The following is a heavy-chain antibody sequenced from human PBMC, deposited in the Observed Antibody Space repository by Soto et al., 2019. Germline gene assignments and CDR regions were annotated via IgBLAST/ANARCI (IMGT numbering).Heavy chain of an antibody. V-gene: IGHV4-31*03. CDR3: ARGGYYGSGRRNWFDP. D-gene: IGHD3-10*01. J-gene: IGHJ5*02. CDR2: IYYSGST. CDR1: GGSISSGGYY. Sequence: QVQLQESGPGLVKPSQTLSLTCTVSGGSISSGGYYWSWIRQHPGKGLEWIGYIYYSGSTYYNPSLKRRVTISVDTSKNQFSLKLSSVTAADTAVYYCARGGYYGSGRRNWFDPWGQGTLVTVSS.